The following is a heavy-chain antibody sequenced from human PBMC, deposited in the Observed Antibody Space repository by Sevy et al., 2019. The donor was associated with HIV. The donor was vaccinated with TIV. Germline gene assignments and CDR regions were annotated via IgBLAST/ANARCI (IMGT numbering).Heavy chain of an antibody. J-gene: IGHJ4*02. Sequence: SETLSLTCTVSGGSISSFCWSWIRHPAGKGLEWIGRIYSSGSTNYNPSLKSRVTMSVDTSKNQFSLKLSSVTAADTAVYYCARESTNGWYNDYWGQGTLVTVSS. CDR3: ARESTNGWYNDY. CDR1: GGSISSFC. D-gene: IGHD6-19*01. CDR2: IYSSGST. V-gene: IGHV4-4*07.